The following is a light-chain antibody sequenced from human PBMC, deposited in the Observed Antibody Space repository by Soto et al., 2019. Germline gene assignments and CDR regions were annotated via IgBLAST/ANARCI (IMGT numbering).Light chain of an antibody. CDR3: QQYNSYPVG. Sequence: DIQMTQSPSTLSASVGDRVTITCRASQSISSWLAWYQQKPGKAPKLLIYKASSLESGVPSRFSGSVSGTEFTLTISSLQPDDFATYYCQQYNSYPVGFGQGTKVEIK. CDR2: KAS. V-gene: IGKV1-5*03. J-gene: IGKJ1*01. CDR1: QSISSW.